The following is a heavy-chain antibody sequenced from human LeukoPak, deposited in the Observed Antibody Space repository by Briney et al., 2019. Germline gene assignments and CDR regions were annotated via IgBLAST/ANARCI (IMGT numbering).Heavy chain of an antibody. V-gene: IGHV3-23*01. CDR3: ATNPRYCSGDICYWP. Sequence: PGGSLRLSCAASGFTFTKYALNWVRQAPGKGLEWVSAISDDAGGTYYAPSVKGRFTISRDNSKSTLFLQMNSLRAEDTAVYYCATNPRYCSGDICYWPWGQGTLVTVSS. D-gene: IGHD2-15*01. CDR2: ISDDAGGT. J-gene: IGHJ4*02. CDR1: GFTFTKYA.